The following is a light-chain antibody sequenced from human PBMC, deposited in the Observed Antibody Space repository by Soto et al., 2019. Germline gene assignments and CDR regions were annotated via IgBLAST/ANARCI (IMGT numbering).Light chain of an antibody. CDR2: GAS. J-gene: IGKJ2*01. CDR3: LQYGNSVYT. CDR1: QSVSSSY. Sequence: VLTQSPGTLSLTPGERATPSCRASQSVSSSYLAWYQQKPGQAPRLLIYGASTRATGIADRFSGSGSGTDFALTISRLEPEDFAVYYCLQYGNSVYTFGQGTKVDIK. V-gene: IGKV3-20*01.